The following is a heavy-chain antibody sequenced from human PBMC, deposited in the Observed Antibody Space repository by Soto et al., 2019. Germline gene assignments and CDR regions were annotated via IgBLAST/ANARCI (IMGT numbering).Heavy chain of an antibody. D-gene: IGHD3-9*01. V-gene: IGHV4-34*01. J-gene: IGHJ4*02. CDR2: INHSGST. CDR3: ARGDILTGYYNIFDY. CDR1: GGSFSGYY. Sequence: QVQLQQWGAGLLKPSDTLSLTCAVYGGSFSGYYWSWIRQPPGKGLEWIGEINHSGSTNYNPSLKSRVTISVDTSKNQFSLKLRSVTAADTAVYYCARGDILTGYYNIFDYWGQGTLVTVSS.